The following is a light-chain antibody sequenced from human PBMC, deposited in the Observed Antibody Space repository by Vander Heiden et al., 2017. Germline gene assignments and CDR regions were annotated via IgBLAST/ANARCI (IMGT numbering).Light chain of an antibody. CDR3: CSYAGSTVV. J-gene: IGLJ2*01. CDR1: SSDVDIYNL. CDR2: EGT. V-gene: IGLV2-23*01. Sequence: TQPASVSGSPGQSITIPCPETSSDVDIYNLVSWYQHHPGKVPKLLIYEGTQRPSGVSARFSGSRSGNTASLTFSGLQAEDEADYYCCSYAGSTVVFGGGTKLTVL.